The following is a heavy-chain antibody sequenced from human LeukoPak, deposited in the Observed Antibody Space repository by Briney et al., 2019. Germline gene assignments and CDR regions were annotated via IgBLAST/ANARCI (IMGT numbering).Heavy chain of an antibody. CDR2: IYTRGTT. V-gene: IGHV4-61*02. CDR1: GGSISSGSYY. D-gene: IGHD6-6*01. J-gene: IGHJ4*02. Sequence: PSETLSLTSTVSGGSISSGSYYWSWLRQPAGKGLEWIGRIYTRGTTNYSPSVKSRVTISVDTSKNQCSLKLSSVTAAETAVDYCARDSAAYRSSSYFDYWGEGTLVTVSS. CDR3: ARDSAAYRSSSYFDY.